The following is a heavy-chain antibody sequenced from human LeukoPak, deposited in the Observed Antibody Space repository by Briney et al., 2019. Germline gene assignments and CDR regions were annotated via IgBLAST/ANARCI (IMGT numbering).Heavy chain of an antibody. CDR1: GYDFTKYA. CDR2: IDAGNGRT. V-gene: IGHV1-3*03. CDR3: ARGIRSTTLTAYYLDY. D-gene: IGHD2-21*02. Sequence: ASVKVSCKASGYDFTKYAVQWVRQAPGQRLEWMGWIDAGNGRTKYSQDFQGRVTISRDTSASIAYMELSSLRSDDMAVYYCARGIRSTTLTAYYLDYWGQGTLVTVSS. J-gene: IGHJ4*02.